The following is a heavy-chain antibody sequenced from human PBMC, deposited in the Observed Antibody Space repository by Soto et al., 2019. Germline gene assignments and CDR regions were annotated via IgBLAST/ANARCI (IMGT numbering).Heavy chain of an antibody. CDR3: ARDVSDYGGNSGWFDP. CDR1: GGSISSGGYY. CDR2: IYYSGST. Sequence: PSETLSLTCTVSGGSISSGGYYWSWIRQHPGKGLEWIGYIYYSGSTYYNPSLKSRVTISVDTSKNQFSLKLSSVTAADTAVYYCARDVSDYGGNSGWFDPWGQGTLVTVSS. J-gene: IGHJ5*02. D-gene: IGHD4-17*01. V-gene: IGHV4-31*03.